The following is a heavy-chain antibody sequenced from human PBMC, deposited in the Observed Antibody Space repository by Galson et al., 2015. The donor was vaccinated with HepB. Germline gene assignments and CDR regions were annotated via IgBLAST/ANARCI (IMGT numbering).Heavy chain of an antibody. V-gene: IGHV5-51*01. CDR1: GYSFTSYW. Sequence: QSGAEVTKPGESLKISCKGSGYSFTSYWIGWVRQMPGKGLEWMGIIYPGDSDPRYSPSFQGQVTISVDKSISTAYLQWSSLKASDTAMYYCARGDPQGITRAGYFDCWGQGTLVTVSS. J-gene: IGHJ4*02. CDR2: IYPGDSDP. D-gene: IGHD6-19*01. CDR3: ARGDPQGITRAGYFDC.